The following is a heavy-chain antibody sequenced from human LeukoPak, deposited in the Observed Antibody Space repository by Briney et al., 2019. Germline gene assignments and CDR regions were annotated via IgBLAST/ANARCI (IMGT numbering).Heavy chain of an antibody. J-gene: IGHJ6*03. V-gene: IGHV1-18*01. CDR2: ISAYNGNT. D-gene: IGHD2-15*01. CDR1: GYTFTSYG. CDR3: ARGGIRYCSGGSCYYYYYYMDV. Sequence: ASVKVSCKASGYTFTSYGISWVRQAPGQGLEWMGGISAYNGNTNYAQKLQGRVTMTTDTSTSTAYMELRSLRSDDTAVYYCARGGIRYCSGGSCYYYYYYMDVWGKGTTVTVSS.